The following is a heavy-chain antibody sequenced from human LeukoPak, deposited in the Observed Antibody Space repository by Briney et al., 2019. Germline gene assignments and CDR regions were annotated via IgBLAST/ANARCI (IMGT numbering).Heavy chain of an antibody. CDR3: VKALGQQWLPHL. CDR2: LYSGGST. J-gene: IGHJ5*02. CDR1: GFTVSSNY. Sequence: HSGGSLRLSCAASGFTVSSNYMSWVRQAPGKGLEWVSVLYSGGSTYYADSVKVRFTISRDNSKNTLYLQMNSLRTEDTAIYYCVKALGQQWLPHLWGQGTLVTVSS. D-gene: IGHD6-19*01. V-gene: IGHV3-66*01.